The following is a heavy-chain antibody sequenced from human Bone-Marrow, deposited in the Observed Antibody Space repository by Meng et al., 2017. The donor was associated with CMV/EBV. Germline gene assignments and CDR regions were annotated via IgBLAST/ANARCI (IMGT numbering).Heavy chain of an antibody. CDR3: ARSDDDYSPTDY. V-gene: IGHV1-69*05. J-gene: IGHJ4*02. Sequence: SVKVSCKASGGTFSSYAISWVRQAPGQGLEWMGGIIPIFGTANYAQKFQGRVTITTDESTSTAYMELSSLRSEDTDVYYWARSDDDYSPTDYWGQGTLVTVSS. CDR1: GGTFSSYA. CDR2: IIPIFGTA. D-gene: IGHD4-11*01.